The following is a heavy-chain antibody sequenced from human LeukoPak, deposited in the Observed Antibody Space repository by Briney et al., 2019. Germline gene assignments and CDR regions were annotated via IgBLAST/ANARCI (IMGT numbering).Heavy chain of an antibody. V-gene: IGHV2-5*02. D-gene: IGHD3-10*01. CDR2: IYWDDDK. J-gene: IGHJ4*02. CDR1: GFSLSTSGVG. Sequence: SGPTLGNPTQTLTLTCTLSGFSLSTSGVGVGWIRQPPGKALEWLSLIYWDDDKRYSPSLKRRLTITKDTSKNLVVITMTTMDPVDTAPYYCAHSSRYYGSGEFGYWGQGTLVTVSS. CDR3: AHSSRYYGSGEFGY.